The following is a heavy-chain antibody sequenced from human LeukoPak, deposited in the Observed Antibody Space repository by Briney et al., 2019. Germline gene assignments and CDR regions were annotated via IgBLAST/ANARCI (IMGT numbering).Heavy chain of an antibody. CDR2: ISGGSVST. Sequence: GGSLGLSCAASGFTFSNYAMTWVRQAPGKGLEWVSAISGGSVSTFYADSVKGRFTISRDNSKNTLYLQMISLRAEDTAVYYCAEGGISSYKVDYWGQGTLVTVSS. J-gene: IGHJ4*02. CDR1: GFTFSNYA. D-gene: IGHD4-11*01. CDR3: AEGGISSYKVDY. V-gene: IGHV3-23*01.